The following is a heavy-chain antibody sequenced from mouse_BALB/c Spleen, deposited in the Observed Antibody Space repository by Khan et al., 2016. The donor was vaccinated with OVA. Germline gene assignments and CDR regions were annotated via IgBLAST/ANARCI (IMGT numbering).Heavy chain of an antibody. D-gene: IGHD2-10*02. CDR3: ASRIRYGNFDY. V-gene: IGHV9-2-1*01. CDR2: INTETGEP. J-gene: IGHJ2*01. Sequence: QIQLVQSGPELKKPGETVKISCKASGYTFTDYSMHWVKQAPGKGLKWMGWINTETGEPTYADDFKGRFAFSLETSASTAYLQINNLKNEDTATCFCASRIRYGNFDYWGQGTTLTVSS. CDR1: GYTFTDYS.